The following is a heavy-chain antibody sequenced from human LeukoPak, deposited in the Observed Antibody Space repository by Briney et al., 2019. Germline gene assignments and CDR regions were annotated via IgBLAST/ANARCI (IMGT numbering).Heavy chain of an antibody. J-gene: IGHJ4*02. V-gene: IGHV1-18*01. CDR2: ISAYNGNT. CDR3: ARGSSTSTRARLNYFDY. Sequence: ASVNVSCKASGYTFTSYGISWVRQAPGQGLEWMGWISAYNGNTNYAQKLQGRVTMTTDTSTSTAYMELRSLRSDDTAVYYCARGSSTSTRARLNYFDYWGQGTLVTVSS. CDR1: GYTFTSYG. D-gene: IGHD2-2*01.